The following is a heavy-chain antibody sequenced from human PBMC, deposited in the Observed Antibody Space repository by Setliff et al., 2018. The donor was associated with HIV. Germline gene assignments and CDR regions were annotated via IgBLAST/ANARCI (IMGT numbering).Heavy chain of an antibody. CDR2: INTNTGNP. D-gene: IGHD2-15*01. CDR1: EYVFTTYA. V-gene: IGHV7-4-1*02. Sequence: ASVKVSCKASEYVFTTYAMNWVRQAPGQGLEWMGWINTNTGNPTYAQGFTGRFVFSLDTSVSTAYLQISSLKAEDTAVYYCATPRTPQLYCSGGSCFDAFDLWGQGTMVTV. J-gene: IGHJ3*01. CDR3: ATPRTPQLYCSGGSCFDAFDL.